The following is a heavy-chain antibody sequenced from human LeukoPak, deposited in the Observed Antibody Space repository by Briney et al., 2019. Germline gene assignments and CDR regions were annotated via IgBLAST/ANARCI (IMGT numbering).Heavy chain of an antibody. CDR3: ARDGSTPLGELDY. CDR1: GGSLSSYY. CDR2: TYYSGSR. V-gene: IGHV4-59*01. Sequence: SETLSLTCTVSGGSLSSYYWSWVRQPPGKGLEWIGYTYYSGSRNYNPTLKTGVTISVATPTTQFSLKLSSVTVAARAGYFFARDGSTPLGELDYWGQGTLVTVSS. D-gene: IGHD3-10*01. J-gene: IGHJ4*02.